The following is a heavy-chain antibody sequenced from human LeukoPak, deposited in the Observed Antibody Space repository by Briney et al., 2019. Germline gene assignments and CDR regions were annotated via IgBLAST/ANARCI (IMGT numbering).Heavy chain of an antibody. D-gene: IGHD3-22*01. CDR1: GGTFRSYA. CDR3: ARGGDYYDSSGYPVPFDY. V-gene: IGHV1-69*05. J-gene: IGHJ4*02. Sequence: ASVKVSCKASGGTFRSYAISWVRQAPGQGLEWMGRIIPIFGTANYAQKFQGRVTITTDESTSTAYMELSSLRSEDTAVYYCARGGDYYDSSGYPVPFDYWGQGTLVTVSS. CDR2: IIPIFGTA.